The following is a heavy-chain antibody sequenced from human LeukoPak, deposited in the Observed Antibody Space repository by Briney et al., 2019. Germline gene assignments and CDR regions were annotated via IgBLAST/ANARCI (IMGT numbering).Heavy chain of an antibody. V-gene: IGHV3-33*01. Sequence: PGGSLRLSCAASGFTFSSYGMHCVRQAPGKGLEWVAVIWYDGSNKYYADSVKGRFTISRDNAKNSLYLQMNSLRAEDTAVYYCATDLGSSRPNFWGQGILVTVSS. CDR3: ATDLGSSRPNF. CDR2: IWYDGSNK. CDR1: GFTFSSYG. J-gene: IGHJ4*02. D-gene: IGHD6-13*01.